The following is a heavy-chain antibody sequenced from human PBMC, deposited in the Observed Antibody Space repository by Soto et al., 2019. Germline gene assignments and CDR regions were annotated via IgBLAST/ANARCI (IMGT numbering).Heavy chain of an antibody. CDR3: AKDFHVVVIPTYFDY. D-gene: IGHD3-22*01. J-gene: IGHJ4*02. V-gene: IGHV3-23*01. CDR1: GFTFSSYA. Sequence: PGGSLRLSCAASGFTFSSYAMSWVRQAPGKGLEWVSAISGSGGSTYYADSVKGRFTISRDNSKNTLYLQMNSLRAEDTAVYYCAKDFHVVVIPTYFDYWGQGTLVTVSS. CDR2: ISGSGGST.